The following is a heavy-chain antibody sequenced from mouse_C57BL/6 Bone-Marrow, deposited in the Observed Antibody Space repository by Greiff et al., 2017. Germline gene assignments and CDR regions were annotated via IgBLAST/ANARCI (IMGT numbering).Heavy chain of an antibody. J-gene: IGHJ3*01. V-gene: IGHV1-61*01. Sequence: QVQLQQPGAELVRPGSSVKLSCKASGYTFTSYWMDWVKQRPGQGLEWIGNIYPSDSETHYNQKFKGKAPLTVAKSSSTAYMQLSSLTSEDSAVYYCASGGDYSNLFAYWGQGTLVTVSA. D-gene: IGHD2-5*01. CDR2: IYPSDSET. CDR3: ASGGDYSNLFAY. CDR1: GYTFTSYW.